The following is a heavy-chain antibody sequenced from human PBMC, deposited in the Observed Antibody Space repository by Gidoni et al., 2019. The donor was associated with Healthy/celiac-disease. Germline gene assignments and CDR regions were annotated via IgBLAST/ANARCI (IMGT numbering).Heavy chain of an antibody. CDR1: GYTFTSYY. V-gene: IGHV1-46*03. Sequence: QVQLVQSGAEVKKPGASVKVSCKASGYTFTSYYMHWVRQAPGQGLEWMGIINPSGGSTSYAQKFQGRVTMTRDTSTSTVYMELSSLRSEDTAVYYCARSGVKVGSRGGYWTDYYYYYMDVWGKGTTVTVSS. J-gene: IGHJ6*03. CDR2: INPSGGST. CDR3: ARSGVKVGSRGGYWTDYYYYYMDV. D-gene: IGHD3-22*01.